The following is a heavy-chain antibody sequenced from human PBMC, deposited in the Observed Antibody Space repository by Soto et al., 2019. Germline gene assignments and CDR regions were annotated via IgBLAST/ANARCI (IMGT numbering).Heavy chain of an antibody. D-gene: IGHD2-2*01. V-gene: IGHV1-69*13. CDR3: ARVRPDIVVVPAATLLLDYYYYYGMDV. Sequence: GAPVKVSCKASGGTFSRYAISWVGQAPGQRVEGVGGVIPIFGTANYAQKFQGRVTITADESTSTAYMELSSLRSEDTAVYYCARVRPDIVVVPAATLLLDYYYYYGMDVWGQGTTVTVSS. J-gene: IGHJ6*02. CDR2: VIPIFGTA. CDR1: GGTFSRYA.